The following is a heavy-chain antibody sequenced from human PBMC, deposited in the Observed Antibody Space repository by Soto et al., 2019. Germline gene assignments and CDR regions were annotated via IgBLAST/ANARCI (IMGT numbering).Heavy chain of an antibody. CDR2: ITSDTKTI. Sequence: EVQLAESGGDLVQRGGSLRLSCVASGFTFSVYSMNWVRQAPGKGLEWFSYITSDTKTIKYADSVKGRFTISRDNAKNSVYLQMNSLRDEDTAVSYCARSVEGHFDYWGQGTVVTVSS. CDR1: GFTFSVYS. V-gene: IGHV3-48*02. CDR3: ARSVEGHFDY. J-gene: IGHJ4*02. D-gene: IGHD6-19*01.